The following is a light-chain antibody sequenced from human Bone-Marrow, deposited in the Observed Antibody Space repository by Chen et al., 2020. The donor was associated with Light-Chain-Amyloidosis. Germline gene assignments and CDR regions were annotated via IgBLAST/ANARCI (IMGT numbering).Light chain of an antibody. V-gene: IGLV3-21*02. J-gene: IGLJ3*02. Sequence: SYVLTQPSSASVAPGQTATIARGGNNIGSTSVHWYQQTPGQAPLLVVYDDSDRPSGIPERLSGSNSGNTATLTISRGEAGDEADYYCQVWGRSSDRPVFGGGTKLTGL. CDR1: NIGSTS. CDR3: QVWGRSSDRPV. CDR2: DDS.